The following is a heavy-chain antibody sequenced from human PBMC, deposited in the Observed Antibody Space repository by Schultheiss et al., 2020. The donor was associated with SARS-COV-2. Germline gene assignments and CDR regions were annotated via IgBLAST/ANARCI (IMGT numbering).Heavy chain of an antibody. V-gene: IGHV4-38-2*01. CDR2: IYYSGST. CDR1: GYSISSGYY. J-gene: IGHJ6*02. D-gene: IGHD5-12*01. CDR3: ARVRPSRGYSGYAAMDV. Sequence: SETLSLTCAVSGYSISSGYYWGWIRQPPGKGLEWIGYIYYSGSTNYNPSLKSRVTISVDTSKNQFSLKLSSVTAADTAVYYCARVRPSRGYSGYAAMDVWGQGTTVTVSS.